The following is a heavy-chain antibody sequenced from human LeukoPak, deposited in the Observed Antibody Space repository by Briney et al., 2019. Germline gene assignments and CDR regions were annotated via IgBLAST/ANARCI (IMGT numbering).Heavy chain of an antibody. D-gene: IGHD2-15*01. J-gene: IGHJ4*02. CDR3: ASNPPPVCSGGSCYSGER. Sequence: SETLSLACTVSGGSISSGSYYWSWIRQPAGKGLEWIGRIYTSGSTNYNPSLKSRVTISVDTSKNQFSLKLSSVTAADTAVYYCASNPPPVCSGGSCYSGERWGQGTLVTVSS. CDR2: IYTSGST. CDR1: GGSISSGSYY. V-gene: IGHV4-61*02.